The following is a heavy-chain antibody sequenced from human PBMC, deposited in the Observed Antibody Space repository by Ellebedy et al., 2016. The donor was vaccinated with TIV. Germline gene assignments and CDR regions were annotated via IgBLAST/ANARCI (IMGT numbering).Heavy chain of an antibody. Sequence: GESLKISCAASGFTFSGYGMSWVRQAPGKGLEWVSGISAVGKGTYYAESVKGRFTISRDNSKNTVYLQMNSLRAEDTAVYHCAKSSVSSSYSPFHYYGMDVWGQGTTVTVSS. CDR3: AKSSVSSSYSPFHYYGMDV. J-gene: IGHJ6*02. CDR2: ISAVGKGT. CDR1: GFTFSGYG. D-gene: IGHD6-13*01. V-gene: IGHV3-23*01.